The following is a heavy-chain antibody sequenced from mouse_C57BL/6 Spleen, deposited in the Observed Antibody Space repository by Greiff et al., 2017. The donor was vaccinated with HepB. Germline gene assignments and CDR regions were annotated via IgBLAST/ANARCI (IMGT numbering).Heavy chain of an antibody. CDR3: AILTAPFEY. D-gene: IGHD1-2*01. Sequence: QVQLKQSGAELVKPGASVKLSCKASGYTFTSYWMHWVQQRPGQGLEWIGYINPSSGYTKYKQKFKDKATLTADKSYSTAYMQLSSLNYEDTAVYCYAILTAPFEYWGQGTTLTVSS. J-gene: IGHJ2*01. V-gene: IGHV1-7*01. CDR2: INPSSGYT. CDR1: GYTFTSYW.